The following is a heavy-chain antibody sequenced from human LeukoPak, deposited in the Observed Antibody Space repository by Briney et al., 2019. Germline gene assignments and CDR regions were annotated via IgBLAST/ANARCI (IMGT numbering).Heavy chain of an antibody. CDR3: ARGTKGSSSWLDY. CDR2: INPNSGGT. D-gene: IGHD6-13*01. V-gene: IGHV1-2*02. J-gene: IGHJ4*02. Sequence: ASVKVSCKASGYTFTGYYMHWVRQAPGQGLEWMGWINPNSGGTNYAQKFQGRVTMTRDTSISTAYMELSRLRSDDTAVYYCARGTKGSSSWLDYWGQGTLVTVSS. CDR1: GYTFTGYY.